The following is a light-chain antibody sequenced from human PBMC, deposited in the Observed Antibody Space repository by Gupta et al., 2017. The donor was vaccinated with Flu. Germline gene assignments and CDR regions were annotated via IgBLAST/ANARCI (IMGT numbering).Light chain of an antibody. Sequence: QSVLTQPPSASGPPGQRVTISCSGSTSNIGINYVYWYQQLPGTAPKLLIHRNNQRPSGVPDRFSGSKSGTSAALAISGLRAEDEADYYCAAGDDSRSGRLFGGGTKLTVL. CDR3: AAGDDSRSGRL. V-gene: IGLV1-47*01. J-gene: IGLJ2*01. CDR1: TSNIGINY. CDR2: RNN.